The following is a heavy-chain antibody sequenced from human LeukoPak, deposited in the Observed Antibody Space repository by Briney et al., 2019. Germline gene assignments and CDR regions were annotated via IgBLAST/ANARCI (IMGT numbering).Heavy chain of an antibody. D-gene: IGHD1-14*01. CDR2: ISYDGSNK. Sequence: GGSLRLSCAASGFTFSSYAMHWVRQAPGKGLEWVAVISYDGSNKYYADSVKGRFTISRDNSKNTLYLQMNSLRAEDTAVYYCARALPGEEGFDYWGQGTLVTVSS. J-gene: IGHJ4*02. V-gene: IGHV3-30-3*01. CDR3: ARALPGEEGFDY. CDR1: GFTFSSYA.